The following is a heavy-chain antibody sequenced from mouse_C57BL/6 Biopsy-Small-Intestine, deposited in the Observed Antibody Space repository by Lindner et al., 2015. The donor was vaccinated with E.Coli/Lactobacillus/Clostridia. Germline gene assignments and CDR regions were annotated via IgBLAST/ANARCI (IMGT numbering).Heavy chain of an antibody. CDR2: IYPGDGDT. D-gene: IGHD2-4*01. Sequence: VQLQESGAELVKPGASVKISCKASGYAFSSYWMNWVKQRPGKGLEWIGQIYPGDGDTNYNGKFKGKATLTADKSSSTAYMQLSSLTSEDSAVYFCARRRLRVGSDYWGQGTTLTVSS. CDR1: GYAFSSYW. CDR3: ARRRLRVGSDY. J-gene: IGHJ2*01. V-gene: IGHV1-80*01.